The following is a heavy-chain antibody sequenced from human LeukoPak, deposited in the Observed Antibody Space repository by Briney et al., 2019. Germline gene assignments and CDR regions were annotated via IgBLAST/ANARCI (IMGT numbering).Heavy chain of an antibody. CDR1: GFTFSSYW. CDR2: IKEDGSEK. V-gene: IGHV3-7*01. D-gene: IGHD2-15*01. CDR3: AKKYCSGGSCYLLDY. J-gene: IGHJ4*02. Sequence: GGSLRLSCAASGFTFSSYWMTWVRQAPGKGLEWVANIKEDGSEKYYVDSVKGRFTISRDNAKNSLYLQMNSLRAEDTAVYYCAKKYCSGGSCYLLDYWGQGTLVTVSS.